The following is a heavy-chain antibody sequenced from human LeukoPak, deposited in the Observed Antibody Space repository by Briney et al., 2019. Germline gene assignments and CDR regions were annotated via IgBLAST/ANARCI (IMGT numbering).Heavy chain of an antibody. D-gene: IGHD5-18*01. V-gene: IGHV3-66*01. CDR3: ARDPDGYRQGHHFDY. CDR2: IYSGGST. J-gene: IGHJ4*02. Sequence: GGSLRLSCAASGFTVSSNYMSWVRQAPGKGLEWVSVIYSGGSTYYADSVKGRFTISRDNSKNTLYLQMNSLKAEDTAVYYCARDPDGYRQGHHFDYWGQGTMVTVSS. CDR1: GFTVSSNY.